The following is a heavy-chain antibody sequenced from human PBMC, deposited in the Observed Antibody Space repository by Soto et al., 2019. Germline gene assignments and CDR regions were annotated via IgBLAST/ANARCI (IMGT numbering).Heavy chain of an antibody. J-gene: IGHJ6*02. V-gene: IGHV1-18*01. CDR2: ISAYNGNT. CDR1: GYSFTSYG. Sequence: QGQLVQSGAEVKKPGASVKVSCKTSGYSFTSYGISWVRQAPGQGLEWMAWISAYNGNTDYAQKLQGRVSRTTDTSTSTVNMELRSLRFDDTAVYYCAREGIAAAGTMDYYTYYGMDVWGQGTRVTVSS. D-gene: IGHD6-13*01. CDR3: AREGIAAAGTMDYYTYYGMDV.